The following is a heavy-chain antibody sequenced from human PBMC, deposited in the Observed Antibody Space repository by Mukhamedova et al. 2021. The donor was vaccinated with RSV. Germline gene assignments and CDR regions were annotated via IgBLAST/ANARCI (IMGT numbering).Heavy chain of an antibody. V-gene: IGHV3-23*01. D-gene: IGHD6-19*01. Sequence: TISRDNSRSTLYLQMNSLRADDTAIYYCANPPTGWSAFDIWGQGTMVTVSS. J-gene: IGHJ3*02. CDR3: ANPPTGWSAFDI.